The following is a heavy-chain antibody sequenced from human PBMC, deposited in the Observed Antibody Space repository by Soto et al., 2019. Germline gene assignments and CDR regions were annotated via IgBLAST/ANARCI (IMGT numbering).Heavy chain of an antibody. J-gene: IGHJ6*02. CDR1: GFTFSSYG. CDR3: ARDRIAADYYYGMDV. V-gene: IGHV3-33*01. CDR2: IWYDGSNK. Sequence: GGSLRLSCAASGFTFSSYGMQWVRHAPGKGLEWVAVIWYDGSNKYYADSVKGRFTISRDNSKNTLYLQMNSLRAEDTAVYYCARDRIAADYYYGMDVWGQGTTVTVSS. D-gene: IGHD6-13*01.